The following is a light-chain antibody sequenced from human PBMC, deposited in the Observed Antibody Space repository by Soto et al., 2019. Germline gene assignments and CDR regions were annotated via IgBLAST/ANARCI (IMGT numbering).Light chain of an antibody. CDR2: DVS. CDR3: CSYTGNKVFV. J-gene: IGLJ1*01. V-gene: IGLV2-11*01. CDR1: TIGAHSF. Sequence: QSVLTQPRSLSGSPGQSATISCTGPTIGAHSFVSWYQDRPDKVPKLLIYDVSQRPSGIPDRFSGSRSANTASLTISGLQADDAAAYYCCSYTGNKVFVLGNGTKVT.